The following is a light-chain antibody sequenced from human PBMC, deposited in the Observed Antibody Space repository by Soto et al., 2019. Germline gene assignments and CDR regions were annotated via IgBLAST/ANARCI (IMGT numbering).Light chain of an antibody. CDR1: SSNIGAGYD. J-gene: IGLJ3*02. CDR3: QSYDSSLSGWV. V-gene: IGLV1-40*01. Sequence: QPVLTQPPSVSGAPGQRVTISCTGSSSNIGAGYDVNWYQQRPGTAPKLLIYGNSNRPSGVPDRFAGSKSGTSASLAITGLQAEDEADYYCQSYDSSLSGWVFGGGTKLTVL. CDR2: GNS.